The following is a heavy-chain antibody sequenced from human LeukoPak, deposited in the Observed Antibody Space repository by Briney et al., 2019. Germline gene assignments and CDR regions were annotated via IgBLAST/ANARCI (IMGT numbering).Heavy chain of an antibody. V-gene: IGHV3-21*01. D-gene: IGHD5-24*01. Sequence: GGSLRLSCAASGFSFTNYNMNWGRQAPGKGLEGGSSISPSSSYIHYADSFKGRLTISRDNAKNSLYLQMNSLRAEDTAVYYCARDRLSNGYDSCGQGKLVTASS. CDR1: GFSFTNYN. CDR3: ARDRLSNGYDS. CDR2: ISPSSSYI. J-gene: IGHJ5*01.